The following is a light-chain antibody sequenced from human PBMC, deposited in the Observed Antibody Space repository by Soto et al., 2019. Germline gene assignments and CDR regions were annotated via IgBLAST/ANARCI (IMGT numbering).Light chain of an antibody. CDR3: QQRSNWPLT. J-gene: IGKJ1*01. Sequence: EIVMTQSPATLSVSPGERVTFSCRASQSVSTRLAWYQHKPGQAPRLLISGASTGATGIPPRFSGSGSGTDFTLTISSLEPEDFAVYYCQQRSNWPLTFGQGTKVDIK. CDR1: QSVSTR. V-gene: IGKV3-15*01. CDR2: GAS.